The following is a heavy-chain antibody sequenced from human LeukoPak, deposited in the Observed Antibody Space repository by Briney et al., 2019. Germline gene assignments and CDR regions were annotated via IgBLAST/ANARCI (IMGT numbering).Heavy chain of an antibody. CDR1: GYTFTGYY. J-gene: IGHJ4*02. D-gene: IGHD2-21*02. CDR2: INPNSGVT. Sequence: GASVKVSCKASGYTFTGYYMHWVRQAPGQGLEWMGRINPNSGVTSYAQKFQGRVTLTRDTSVSTAYMEVSRLRSDDTAVYYCARGQMVVTATLWYFDFWGQGTLVTVSS. CDR3: ARGQMVVTATLWYFDF. V-gene: IGHV1-2*06.